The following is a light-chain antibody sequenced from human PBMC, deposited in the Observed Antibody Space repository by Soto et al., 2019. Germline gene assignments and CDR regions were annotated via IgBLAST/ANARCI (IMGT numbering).Light chain of an antibody. V-gene: IGKV3-20*01. CDR2: GVS. J-gene: IGKJ2*01. CDR1: QSVRSDY. Sequence: EIVLTQSPDTLSLSPGQRATLSCRASQSVRSDYFAWYQQKPGQAPRVIIFGVSTRATGVPDRFSGSGSGTDFTLTISRLEPEDFAVYYCQQYNNWPLYTFGQGTKVDIK. CDR3: QQYNNWPLYT.